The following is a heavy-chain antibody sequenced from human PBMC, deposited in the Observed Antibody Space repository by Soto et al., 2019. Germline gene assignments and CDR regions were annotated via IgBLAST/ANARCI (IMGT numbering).Heavy chain of an antibody. CDR3: VKDNDRAFAF. CDR2: ITPLFGTT. V-gene: IGHV1-69*01. CDR1: GATFRRFA. D-gene: IGHD1-1*01. Sequence: QVRLVQSGAEVKKPGSSLKVSCKASGATFRRFAFSWVRQAPGDGLEWVGGITPLFGTTNYAERLQGRVTITADESTSTVYMDLSSLTSEDSAVYFCVKDNDRAFAFWGQGTLVTVSS. J-gene: IGHJ1*01.